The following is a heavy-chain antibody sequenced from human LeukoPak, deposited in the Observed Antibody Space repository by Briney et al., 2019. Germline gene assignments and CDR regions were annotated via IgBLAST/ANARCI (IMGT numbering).Heavy chain of an antibody. CDR1: GDSVSSNSAA. J-gene: IGHJ4*02. Sequence: SQTLSLTCAISGDSVSSNSAAWNWIRQSPSRGLEWLGRTYYRSKWYNDYAVSVKSRITINPDTSKDQFSLQLNSVTPEDTAVYSCARDQVSGYDTSGQFDYWGQGTLATVSS. D-gene: IGHD5-12*01. CDR3: ARDQVSGYDTSGQFDY. V-gene: IGHV6-1*01. CDR2: TYYRSKWYN.